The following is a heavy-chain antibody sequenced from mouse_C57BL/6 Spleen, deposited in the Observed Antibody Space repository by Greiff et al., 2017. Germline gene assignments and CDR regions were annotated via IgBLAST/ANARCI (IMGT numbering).Heavy chain of an antibody. V-gene: IGHV1-55*01. D-gene: IGHD2-4*01. CDR3: ARRGLRAEYYFDY. J-gene: IGHJ2*01. CDR2: IYPGSGST. CDR1: GYTFTSYW. Sequence: QVQLQQPGAELVKPGASVKMSCKASGYTFTSYWITWVKQRPGQGLEWIGDIYPGSGSTNYNEKFKSKATLTVDTSSSPAYMQLSSLTSEDSAVYYCARRGLRAEYYFDYWGQGTTLTVSS.